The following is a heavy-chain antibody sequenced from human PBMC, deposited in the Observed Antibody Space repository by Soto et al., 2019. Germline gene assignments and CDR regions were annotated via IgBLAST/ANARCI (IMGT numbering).Heavy chain of an antibody. CDR1: GYTFTSYD. Sequence: ASVKVSCKASGYTFTSYDINWVRQATGQGLEWMGWMNPNSGNTGYAQKFQGRVTMTRNTSISTAYMELSSLRSEDTAVYYCARVYGSEYYYYYMDVWGKGTTVTVSS. V-gene: IGHV1-8*01. D-gene: IGHD3-10*01. CDR2: MNPNSGNT. J-gene: IGHJ6*03. CDR3: ARVYGSEYYYYYMDV.